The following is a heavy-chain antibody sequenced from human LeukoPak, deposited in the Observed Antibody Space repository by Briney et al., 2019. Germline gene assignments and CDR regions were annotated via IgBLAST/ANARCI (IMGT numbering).Heavy chain of an antibody. CDR3: ASTIAVAGTAWFDP. J-gene: IGHJ5*02. CDR1: GGSISSSSYY. D-gene: IGHD6-19*01. V-gene: IGHV4-39*01. Sequence: PSETLSLTCTVSGGSISSSSYYWGWIRQPPGKGLEWLGCIYYSGSTYYNPFLKSRVTISVDTSKNQFSLKLSSVTAADTAVYYCASTIAVAGTAWFDPWGQGTLVTVSS. CDR2: IYYSGST.